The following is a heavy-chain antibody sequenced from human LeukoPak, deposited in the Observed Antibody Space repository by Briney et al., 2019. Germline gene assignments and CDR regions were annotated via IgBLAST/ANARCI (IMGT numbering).Heavy chain of an antibody. J-gene: IGHJ4*02. V-gene: IGHV4-4*07. D-gene: IGHD3-3*01. CDR3: ARDGEWLAFDY. CDR1: GGSISSYY. CDR2: IYTSGST. Sequence: SETLSLTCTDSGGSISSYYWSWIRQPAGKGLEWIGRIYTSGSTNYNPSLKSRVTMSIDTSKNQFSLKLSSVTAADTAVYYCARDGEWLAFDYWGQGTLVTVSS.